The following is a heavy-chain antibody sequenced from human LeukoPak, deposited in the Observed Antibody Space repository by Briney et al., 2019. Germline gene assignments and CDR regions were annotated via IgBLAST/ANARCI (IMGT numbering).Heavy chain of an antibody. D-gene: IGHD5-24*01. V-gene: IGHV3-23*01. CDR2: ISGSGGST. CDR1: GFTFSSYA. CDR3: AKGRDRDGYSIDY. Sequence: GGSLRLSCAASGFTFSSYAMSWVRQAPGKGLEWVSAISGSGGSTYYADSVRGRFTISRDNSKNTLYLQMNSLRAEDTAVYYCAKGRDRDGYSIDYWGQGTLVTVSS. J-gene: IGHJ4*02.